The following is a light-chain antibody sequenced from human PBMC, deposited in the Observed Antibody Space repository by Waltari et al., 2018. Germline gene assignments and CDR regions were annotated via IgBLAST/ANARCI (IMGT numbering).Light chain of an antibody. V-gene: IGLV7-43*01. Sequence: QTVVTQEHSLTVSPGGTVTLTCASRTGAVTSGYYPNWFQQKPGQAPRALIYGTSNKHSCAAAVFSGSLLGVKAALTLSGWQPEDEADYYCLLYYAGVWVFGGGTKLTVL. J-gene: IGLJ3*02. CDR3: LLYYAGVWV. CDR1: TGAVTSGYY. CDR2: GTS.